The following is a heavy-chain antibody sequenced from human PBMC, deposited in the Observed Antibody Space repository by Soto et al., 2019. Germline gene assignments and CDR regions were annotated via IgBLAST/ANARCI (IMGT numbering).Heavy chain of an antibody. Sequence: EVQLLESGGGLVQPGGSLRLSCAASGFTFSSYAMSWVRQAPGKGLEWVSAISGSGGSTYYADSVKGRFTISRDNSKNTLYLQMNSLRAEDTAVYYCAKDTLDCSGGSCRIWYFDLWGRGTLVTVSS. V-gene: IGHV3-23*01. D-gene: IGHD2-15*01. CDR2: ISGSGGST. J-gene: IGHJ2*01. CDR1: GFTFSSYA. CDR3: AKDTLDCSGGSCRIWYFDL.